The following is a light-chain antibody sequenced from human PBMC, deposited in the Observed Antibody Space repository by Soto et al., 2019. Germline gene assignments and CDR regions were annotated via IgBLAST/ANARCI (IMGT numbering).Light chain of an antibody. V-gene: IGKV3-20*01. J-gene: IGKJ1*01. CDR3: QQYGSSGT. Sequence: EIVLTQSPVPLSLSTRERATLSCRASQSVSNNYLAWYQQKPGQAPRLLIYGASNRATGIPDRFSGSGSGTDFTLTISRLEPEDFAVYYCQQYGSSGTVGQGTKVEI. CDR2: GAS. CDR1: QSVSNNY.